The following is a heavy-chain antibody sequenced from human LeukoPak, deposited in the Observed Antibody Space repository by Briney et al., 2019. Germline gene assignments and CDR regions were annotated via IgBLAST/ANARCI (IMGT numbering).Heavy chain of an antibody. CDR2: ISSDGGNK. V-gene: IGHV3-30*04. D-gene: IGHD3-10*01. CDR1: GFTFSNFA. J-gene: IGHJ3*01. CDR3: ARENYYHSESYHTLGALDV. Sequence: GGSLRLSCAASGFTFSNFAIHWVRQAPGKGLEWVAVISSDGGNKYYADSVKGRFTISRDNHKNTLYVEMYRRTAEDTAVYYCARENYYHSESYHTLGALDVWGQGTMVTVSS.